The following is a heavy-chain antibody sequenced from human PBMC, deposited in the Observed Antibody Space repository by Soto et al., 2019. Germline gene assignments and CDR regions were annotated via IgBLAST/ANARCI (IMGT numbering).Heavy chain of an antibody. Sequence: QLQLQESGPGLVKPSETLSLTCTVSGGSISSSSYYWGWIRQPPGKGLEWIGSIYYSGSTYYNPSLKSRVTISVDTSKNQFSLKLSSVTAADTAVYYCASKFYSRSWTDYWGQGTLVTVSS. CDR3: ASKFYSRSWTDY. D-gene: IGHD6-13*01. J-gene: IGHJ4*02. CDR1: GGSISSSSYY. CDR2: IYYSGST. V-gene: IGHV4-39*01.